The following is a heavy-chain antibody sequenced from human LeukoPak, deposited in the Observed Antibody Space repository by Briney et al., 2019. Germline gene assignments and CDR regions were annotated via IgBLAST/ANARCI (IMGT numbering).Heavy chain of an antibody. D-gene: IGHD3-22*01. V-gene: IGHV3-21*04. Sequence: NSGGSLRLSCAASGFTFSSYSMNWVRQAPGKGLEWVSSISSSSSYIYYADSVKGRFTISRDNSKNTLYLQMNSLRAEDTAVYYCAKDKNYYDSSGYPDDAFDIWGQGTMVTVSS. CDR1: GFTFSSYS. J-gene: IGHJ3*02. CDR2: ISSSSSYI. CDR3: AKDKNYYDSSGYPDDAFDI.